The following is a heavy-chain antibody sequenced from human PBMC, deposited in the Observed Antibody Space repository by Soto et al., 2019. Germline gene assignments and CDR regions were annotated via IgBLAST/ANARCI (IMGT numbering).Heavy chain of an antibody. CDR3: PRDPEHYDFWSGYYTTA. CDR1: GFTFSSYS. Sequence: PGGSLRLSYTASGFTFSSYSMNWVRQAPGKGLEWVSSISSSSSYIYYADSVKGRFTISRANAKNSLYLQMNSLRAEDTAVYYCPRDPEHYDFWSGYYTTAWAQGTLVTVSS. D-gene: IGHD3-3*01. CDR2: ISSSSSYI. V-gene: IGHV3-21*01. J-gene: IGHJ5*02.